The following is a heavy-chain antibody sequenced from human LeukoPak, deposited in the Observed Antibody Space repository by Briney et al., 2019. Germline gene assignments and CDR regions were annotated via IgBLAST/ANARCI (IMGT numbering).Heavy chain of an antibody. Sequence: GRSLRLSCAASGFTFSSYAMHWVRQAPGKGLEWVAVISYDGSNKYYADSVKGRFTISRDNSENTLYLQMNSLRAEDTAVYYCARANCSSTSCYIPADYWGQGTLVTVSS. J-gene: IGHJ4*02. CDR2: ISYDGSNK. V-gene: IGHV3-30-3*01. D-gene: IGHD2-2*02. CDR3: ARANCSSTSCYIPADY. CDR1: GFTFSSYA.